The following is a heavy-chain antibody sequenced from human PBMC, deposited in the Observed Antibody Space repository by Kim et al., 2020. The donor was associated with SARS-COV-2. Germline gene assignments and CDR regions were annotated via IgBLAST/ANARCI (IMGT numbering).Heavy chain of an antibody. V-gene: IGHV1-8*01. Sequence: PNSGNTGYAQKFQGRVTMTRKTSISTAYMELSGLRSEDTAVYYCASRLDYWGQGTLVTVSS. J-gene: IGHJ4*02. CDR3: ASRLDY. CDR2: PNSGNT.